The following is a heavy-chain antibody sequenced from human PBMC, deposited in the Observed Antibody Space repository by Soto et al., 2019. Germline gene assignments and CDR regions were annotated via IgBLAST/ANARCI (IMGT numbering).Heavy chain of an antibody. CDR3: ARQRFLEDPADRYYYYYGMDV. D-gene: IGHD3-3*01. Sequence: GESLKISCNGSGYSFTIYCIGLVLQMPGKGLDWMGIIYPGDSDTRYSPSFQGQVTISADKSISTAYLQWSSLKASDTAMYYCARQRFLEDPADRYYYYYGMDVWGQGTTVTVSS. J-gene: IGHJ6*02. V-gene: IGHV5-51*01. CDR1: GYSFTIYC. CDR2: IYPGDSDT.